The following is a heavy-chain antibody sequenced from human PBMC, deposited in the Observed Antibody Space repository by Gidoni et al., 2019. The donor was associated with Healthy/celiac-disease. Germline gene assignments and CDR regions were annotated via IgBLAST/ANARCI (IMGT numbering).Heavy chain of an antibody. J-gene: IGHJ6*02. D-gene: IGHD2-15*01. CDR2: IYSGGST. CDR3: ARAEGYCSGGSCYSYYYGMDV. V-gene: IGHV3-53*01. Sequence: EVQLVESGGGLIQPGWSLRLSCAASGFTVSSNSMSWVRQAPGKGLEWVSVIYSGGSTYYADSGKGRFTISRDNSKNTLYLQMNSLRAEDTAVYYCARAEGYCSGGSCYSYYYGMDVWGQGTTVTVSS. CDR1: GFTVSSNS.